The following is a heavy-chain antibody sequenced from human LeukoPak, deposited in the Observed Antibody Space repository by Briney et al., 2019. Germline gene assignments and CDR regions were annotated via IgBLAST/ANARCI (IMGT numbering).Heavy chain of an antibody. Sequence: PGGSLRLSCAASGFTFSSYSMNWVRQAPGKGLEWVSSISSSSSYIYYADSVKGRFTISRDNAKNSLYLQMNSLRAEDTAVYYCARDYCSGGSCYHGYYYYYMDVWGKGTTVTVSS. J-gene: IGHJ6*03. V-gene: IGHV3-21*01. D-gene: IGHD2-15*01. CDR2: ISSSSSYI. CDR3: ARDYCSGGSCYHGYYYYYMDV. CDR1: GFTFSSYS.